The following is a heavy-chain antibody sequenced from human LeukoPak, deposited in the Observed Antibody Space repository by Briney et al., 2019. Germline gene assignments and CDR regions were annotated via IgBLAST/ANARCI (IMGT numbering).Heavy chain of an antibody. V-gene: IGHV1-18*01. CDR3: ARTRDGYSSSWYKY. J-gene: IGHJ4*02. CDR2: ISAYNGNT. CDR1: GYTYTSYG. Sequence: ASVKVSCKASGYTYTSYGISWLRQAPGQGLDWMGWISAYNGNTNYAQKIQGRVTMTTDTSTSTAYMELRSLRSYDTAVYYCARTRDGYSSSWYKYWGQGTLVTVSS. D-gene: IGHD6-13*01.